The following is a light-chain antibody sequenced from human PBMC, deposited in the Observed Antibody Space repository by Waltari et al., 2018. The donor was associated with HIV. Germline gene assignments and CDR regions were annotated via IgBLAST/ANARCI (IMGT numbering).Light chain of an antibody. J-gene: IGLJ2*01. Sequence: QSVLTQPPSTSGTPGQRVTISCSGSTSNIGSKAVTWYRQLPGTAPKLVIYSNNQRMPGVPDRFTGSKSGTSASLAISGLQSEDEAVYYCAAWDDSLTGNVIFGGGTKLTVL. V-gene: IGLV1-44*01. CDR3: AAWDDSLTGNVI. CDR1: TSNIGSKA. CDR2: SNN.